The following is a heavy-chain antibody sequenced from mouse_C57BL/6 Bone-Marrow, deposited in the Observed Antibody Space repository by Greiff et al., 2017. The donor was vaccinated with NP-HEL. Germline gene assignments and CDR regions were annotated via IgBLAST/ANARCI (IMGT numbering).Heavy chain of an antibody. CDR1: GFTFSDYG. CDR2: ISSGSSTI. V-gene: IGHV5-17*01. D-gene: IGHD1-1*01. J-gene: IGHJ2*01. Sequence: EVKLMESGGGLVKPGGSLKLSCAASGFTFSDYGMHWVRQAPEKGLEWVAYISSGSSTIYYADTVKGRFTISRDNAKNTLFLQMTSLRSEDTAMYYCASALITCFDYWGQGTTLTVSS. CDR3: ASALITCFDY.